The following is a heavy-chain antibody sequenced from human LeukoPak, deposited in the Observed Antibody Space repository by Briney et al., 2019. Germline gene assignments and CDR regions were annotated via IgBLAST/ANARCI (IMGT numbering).Heavy chain of an antibody. CDR2: IYYSGST. J-gene: IGHJ5*02. CDR1: GGSISSYY. CDR3: ARRGTGRWFDP. Sequence: SETLSLTCTVSGGSISSYYWSWIRQPPGKGLEWIGYIYYSGSTNYNPSLKSRVTISVDTSKNQFSLKLNSVTAADTAMYYCARRGTGRWFDPWGQGTLVTVSS. D-gene: IGHD3-10*01. V-gene: IGHV4-59*12.